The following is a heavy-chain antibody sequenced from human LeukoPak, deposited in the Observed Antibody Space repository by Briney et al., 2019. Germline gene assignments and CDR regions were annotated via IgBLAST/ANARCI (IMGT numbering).Heavy chain of an antibody. CDR1: GGSISSYY. CDR3: ARVGGTNYYYYGMDV. V-gene: IGHV4-59*01. J-gene: IGHJ6*02. Sequence: SETLSLTCTVSGGSISSYYWSWIRQPPGKGLEWIGYIYDSGSTNYNPSLKSRVTISVDTSKNQFSLKLSSVTAADTAVYYCARVGGTNYYYYGMDVWGQGATVTVTS. D-gene: IGHD1-1*01. CDR2: IYDSGST.